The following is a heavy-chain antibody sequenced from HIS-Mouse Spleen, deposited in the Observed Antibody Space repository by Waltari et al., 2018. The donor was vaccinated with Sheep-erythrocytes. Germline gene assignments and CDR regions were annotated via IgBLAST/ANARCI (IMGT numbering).Heavy chain of an antibody. Sequence: QVQLQESGPGLVKPSETLSLTCTVSGGSISSYYWSWIRQPPGKGLEWIGYIYYSGSTKYNPSLKSRVTISGDTSKNQFSLKLSSVTAADTAVYYCARFSRPRFWPVGATAFDIWGQGTMVTVSS. CDR2: IYYSGST. J-gene: IGHJ3*02. D-gene: IGHD1-26*01. CDR3: ARFSRPRFWPVGATAFDI. CDR1: GGSISSYY. V-gene: IGHV4-59*08.